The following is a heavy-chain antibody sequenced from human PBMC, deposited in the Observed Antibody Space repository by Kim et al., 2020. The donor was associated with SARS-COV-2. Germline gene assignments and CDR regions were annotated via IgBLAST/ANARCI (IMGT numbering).Heavy chain of an antibody. CDR3: ATHSSSWYTRNWFDP. Sequence: GESLKISCKGSGYSFTSYWISWVRQMPGKGLEWMGRIDPSDSYTNYSPSFQGHVTISADKSISTAYLQWSSLKASDTAMYYCATHSSSWYTRNWFDPWGQGTLVTVSS. CDR2: IDPSDSYT. D-gene: IGHD6-13*01. CDR1: GYSFTSYW. V-gene: IGHV5-10-1*01. J-gene: IGHJ5*02.